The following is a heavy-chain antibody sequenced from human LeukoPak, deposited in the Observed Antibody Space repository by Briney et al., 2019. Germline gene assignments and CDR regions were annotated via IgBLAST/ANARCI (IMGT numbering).Heavy chain of an antibody. D-gene: IGHD3-22*01. Sequence: PSETLSLTCTVYGGSISSSSYYWGWIRQPPGKGLEWIGSIYYSGSTYYNPSLKSRVTISVDTSKNQFSLKLSSVTAADTAVYYCARWYYYDSSGYYYVLDYWGQGTLVTVSS. CDR1: GGSISSSSYY. CDR3: ARWYYYDSSGYYYVLDY. CDR2: IYYSGST. J-gene: IGHJ4*02. V-gene: IGHV4-39*01.